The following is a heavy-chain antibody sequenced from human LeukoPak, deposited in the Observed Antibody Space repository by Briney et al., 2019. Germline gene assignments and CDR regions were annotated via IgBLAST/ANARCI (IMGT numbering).Heavy chain of an antibody. J-gene: IGHJ4*02. CDR2: IYCSGST. CDR3: ARGKHRITVVTPSDY. V-gene: IGHV4-39*07. Sequence: PSETLSLTCTVSGGPITSSSSYWGWIRQPPGKGLEWIGSIYCSGSTYYNPSLKSRVTISVDTSKNQFSLKLSSVTAADTAVYYCARGKHRITVVTPSDYWGQGTLVTVSS. CDR1: GGPITSSSSY. D-gene: IGHD4-23*01.